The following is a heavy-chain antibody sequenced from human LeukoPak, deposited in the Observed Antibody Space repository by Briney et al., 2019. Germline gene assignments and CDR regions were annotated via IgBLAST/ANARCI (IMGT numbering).Heavy chain of an antibody. D-gene: IGHD6-19*01. CDR2: ISYDGSNK. V-gene: IGHV3-30*18. CDR1: GFTFSSYG. J-gene: IGHJ4*02. CDR3: ANNFYSSGWGFDY. Sequence: PGGSLRLSCAASGFTFSSYGTHWVRQAPGKGLEWVAVISYDGSNKYYADSVKGRFTISRGNSKNTLYLQMNSLRAEDTAVYYCANNFYSSGWGFDYWGQGTLVTVSS.